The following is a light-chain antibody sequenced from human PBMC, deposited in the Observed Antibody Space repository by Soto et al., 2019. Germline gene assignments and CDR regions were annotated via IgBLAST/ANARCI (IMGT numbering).Light chain of an antibody. Sequence: QSALTQPASVSGSPGQSITISCTGTSSDVGSYNLVSWYQQHPVKAPKLMIYEGSKRPSGVSNRFSGSKSGNTASLTISGLQAEDEADYYCCSYAGSSTWVFGGGTKLTDL. CDR3: CSYAGSSTWV. CDR2: EGS. J-gene: IGLJ3*02. V-gene: IGLV2-23*01. CDR1: SSDVGSYNL.